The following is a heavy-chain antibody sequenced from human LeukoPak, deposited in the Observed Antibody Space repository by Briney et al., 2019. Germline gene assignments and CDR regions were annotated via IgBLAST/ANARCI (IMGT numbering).Heavy chain of an antibody. D-gene: IGHD1-1*01. Sequence: ASVKVSCKASGYTFTSYGISWVRQAPGQGLEWMGWISAYNGNTNYAQKLQGRVTMTTDTSTSTAYMELRSLRSDDTAVYYCARNDLEGYYYYGMDVWGQGTTVTVSS. J-gene: IGHJ6*02. CDR3: ARNDLEGYYYYGMDV. CDR2: ISAYNGNT. V-gene: IGHV1-18*01. CDR1: GYTFTSYG.